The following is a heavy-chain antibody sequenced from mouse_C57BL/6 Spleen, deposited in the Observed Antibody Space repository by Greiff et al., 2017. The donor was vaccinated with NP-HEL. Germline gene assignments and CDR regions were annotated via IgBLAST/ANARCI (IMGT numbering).Heavy chain of an antibody. CDR2: IYPSDSET. D-gene: IGHD2-5*01. J-gene: IGHJ2*01. V-gene: IGHV1-61*01. Sequence: QVQLQQPGAELVRPGSSVKLSCKASGYTFTSYWMDCVKQRPGQGLEWIGNIYPSDSETHYNQKFKDKATLTVDTSSSTAYMQLSSLTSEDSAVYYCARRSKVLDYWGQGTTLTVSS. CDR3: ARRSKVLDY. CDR1: GYTFTSYW.